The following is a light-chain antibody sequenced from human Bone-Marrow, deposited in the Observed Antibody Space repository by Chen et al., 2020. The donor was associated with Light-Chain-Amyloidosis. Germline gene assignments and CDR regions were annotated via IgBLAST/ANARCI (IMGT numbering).Light chain of an antibody. CDR3: QSYQGSSQGV. V-gene: IGLV6-57*01. CDR1: SGSIATNY. CDR2: EDD. Sequence: NFMLTQPHSVSESPGKTVIISCTRSSGSIATNYVQWSQQRPGSSPTTVIYEDDQRPSVVPHRFSGSIDRSSNSASLTISGLKTEDEADYYCQSYQGSSQGVFGGGTKLTVL. J-gene: IGLJ3*02.